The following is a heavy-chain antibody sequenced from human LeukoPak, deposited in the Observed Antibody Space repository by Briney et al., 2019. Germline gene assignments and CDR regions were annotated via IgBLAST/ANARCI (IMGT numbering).Heavy chain of an antibody. D-gene: IGHD4-17*01. Sequence: PGGSLRLSCAASGFTFDDYGMSWVRQAPGKGLGWVSGINWNGGSTGYADSVKGRFTISRDNAKNSLYLQMNSLRAEDTALYYCAGALTTVTTSAFDIWGQGTMVTVSS. CDR2: INWNGGST. CDR3: AGALTTVTTSAFDI. J-gene: IGHJ3*02. CDR1: GFTFDDYG. V-gene: IGHV3-20*04.